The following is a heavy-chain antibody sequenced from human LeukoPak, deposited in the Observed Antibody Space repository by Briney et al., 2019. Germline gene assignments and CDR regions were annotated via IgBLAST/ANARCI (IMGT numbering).Heavy chain of an antibody. D-gene: IGHD2-2*02. CDR3: ARDRGPGIVPAAIPRYYYYGMDV. CDR2: ISYDGSNK. V-gene: IGHV3-30-3*01. J-gene: IGHJ6*02. Sequence: GGSLRLSCAASGFTFSSYAMHWVRQAPGKGLEWVAVISYDGSNKYYADSVKGRFTISRDNSKNTLYLQMNSLRAEDTAVYYCARDRGPGIVPAAIPRYYYYGMDVWGQGTTVTVSS. CDR1: GFTFSSYA.